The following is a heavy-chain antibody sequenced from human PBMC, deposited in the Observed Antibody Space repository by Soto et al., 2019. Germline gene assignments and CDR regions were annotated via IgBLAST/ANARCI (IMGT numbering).Heavy chain of an antibody. J-gene: IGHJ5*02. CDR1: GDSVSSNTAS. Sequence: SQTLSLTCAISGDSVSSNTASWNWIRQSPSRGLEWLGRTYFRSKWYNDYAVSVKSRIIINPDTSNNQFSLQLNSVTPEDTAVYFCAKGDNLGPRSGYAFDPWGQGIMVTVSS. V-gene: IGHV6-1*01. CDR2: TYFRSKWYN. D-gene: IGHD5-12*01. CDR3: AKGDNLGPRSGYAFDP.